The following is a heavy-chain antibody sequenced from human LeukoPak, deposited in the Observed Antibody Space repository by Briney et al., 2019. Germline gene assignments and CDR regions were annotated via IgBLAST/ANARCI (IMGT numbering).Heavy chain of an antibody. CDR1: GGSISSGSYY. V-gene: IGHV4-61*02. CDR2: IYTSGST. CDR3: ARAIQVGRVRGVIIFRSRDSNWFDP. D-gene: IGHD3-10*01. J-gene: IGHJ5*02. Sequence: SETLSLTCAVSGGSISSGSYYWSWIRQPAGKGLEWIGRIYTSGSTNYNPSLKSRVTISVDTSKNQFSLKLSAVTAADTAVYYCARAIQVGRVRGVIIFRSRDSNWFDPWGQGTLVTVSS.